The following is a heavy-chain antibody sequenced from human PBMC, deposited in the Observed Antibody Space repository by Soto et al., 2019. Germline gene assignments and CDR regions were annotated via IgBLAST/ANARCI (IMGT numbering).Heavy chain of an antibody. V-gene: IGHV5-10-1*01. CDR1: GYSFTNYW. CDR2: IDPIDSHT. J-gene: IGHJ6*02. CDR3: ARRYCSSATCPRNYYGMDV. Sequence: GESLKISCKGSGYSFTNYWISWVRQMPGKGLEWMGRIDPIDSHTTYSPSFQGHVTSSTDKSINTAYLQWSSLKASDTAMYYCARRYCSSATCPRNYYGMDVWGQGTTVTVSS. D-gene: IGHD2-2*01.